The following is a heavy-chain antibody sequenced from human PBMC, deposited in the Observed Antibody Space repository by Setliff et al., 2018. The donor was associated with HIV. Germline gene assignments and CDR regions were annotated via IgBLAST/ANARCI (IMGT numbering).Heavy chain of an antibody. D-gene: IGHD5-12*01. CDR3: ARAHFLVAMTRNWFDP. J-gene: IGHJ5*02. V-gene: IGHV1-2*02. Sequence: ASVKVSCKASGYTFTGYYMHWVRQAPGQGPEWMGWINPNSGDTYYAQKFQGRVTMTTDTSTNTAHMELIRPRFDDTAVYYCARAHFLVAMTRNWFDPWGQGTLVTVSS. CDR1: GYTFTGYY. CDR2: INPNSGDT.